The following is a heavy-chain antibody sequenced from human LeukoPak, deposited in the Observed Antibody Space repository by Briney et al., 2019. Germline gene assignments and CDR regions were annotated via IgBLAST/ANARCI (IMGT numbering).Heavy chain of an antibody. J-gene: IGHJ4*02. Sequence: SETLSLTCTVSGASISRDNWSWVRQPPGKGLEWIGSIHYSGSTTYNPSLKSPVTISVDTSKNHCSLKLSSVTAADTAVYYCARRVGSSSTGFDYLRQGSLVTVSS. CDR2: IHYSGST. CDR3: ARRVGSSSTGFDY. CDR1: GASISRDN. D-gene: IGHD1-26*01. V-gene: IGHV4-59*08.